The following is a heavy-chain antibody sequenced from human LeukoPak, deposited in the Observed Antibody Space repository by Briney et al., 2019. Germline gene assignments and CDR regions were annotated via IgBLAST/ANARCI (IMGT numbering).Heavy chain of an antibody. CDR1: GFTFSSYG. CDR3: AKDPLNYGSGTYFDY. Sequence: PGGSLRLSCAASGFTFSSYGMYWVRQAPGKGLEWVAVISHDGSNKYYADSVKGRFTISRDNSKNTLYLQMNSLRAEDTAVYYCAKDPLNYGSGTYFDYWGQGTLVTVSS. V-gene: IGHV3-30*18. D-gene: IGHD3-10*01. J-gene: IGHJ4*02. CDR2: ISHDGSNK.